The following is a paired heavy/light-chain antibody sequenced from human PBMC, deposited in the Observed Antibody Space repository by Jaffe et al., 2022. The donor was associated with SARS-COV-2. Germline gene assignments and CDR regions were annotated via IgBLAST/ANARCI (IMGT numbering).Heavy chain of an antibody. Sequence: QVQLVQSGPEVKRPGASVKVSCKTSGYIFTSNGISWVRQAPGQGLEWVGWISGSDGNTADAERFRGRVLMTIDESTSTAYMELRSLTSDDSATYYCARDKGDFTRDFWGQGTRVTVSS. J-gene: IGHJ4*02. V-gene: IGHV1-18*01. CDR2: ISGSDGNT. CDR3: ARDKGDFTRDF. D-gene: IGHD2-21*02. CDR1: GYIFTSNG.
Light chain of an antibody. CDR3: SSYTGAGTSI. CDR1: SSDIGGYDF. CDR2: EVN. J-gene: IGLJ2*01. V-gene: IGLV2-8*01. Sequence: QSVLTQPPSASGSRGQSVTITCTGTSSDIGGYDFVSWYQQHPNRAPKLIIYEVNQRPSGVPDRFFGSKSGNTASLTVSGLRTEDEADYYCSSYTGAGTSIFGGGTKLTVL.